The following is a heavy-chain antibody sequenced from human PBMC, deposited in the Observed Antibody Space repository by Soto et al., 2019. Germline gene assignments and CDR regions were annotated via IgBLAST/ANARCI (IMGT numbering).Heavy chain of an antibody. Sequence: QVQLQQWGAGLFKPSETLCLTCTVSGGSFSAFYWSWIRQPPGKGLEWIGDISNSGSSNYNPSLKSRVTLSLATSKNHFSLMLSSVTAADTALYYCARGDIVATIVYWGQGTLVTVS. CDR3: ARGDIVATIVY. J-gene: IGHJ4*02. V-gene: IGHV4-34*01. CDR1: GGSFSAFY. D-gene: IGHD5-12*01. CDR2: ISNSGSS.